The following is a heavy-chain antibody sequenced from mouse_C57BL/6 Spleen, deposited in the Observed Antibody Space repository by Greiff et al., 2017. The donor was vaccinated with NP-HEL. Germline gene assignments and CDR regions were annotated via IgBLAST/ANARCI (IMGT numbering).Heavy chain of an antibody. CDR2: IDPSDSYT. Sequence: QVQLQQPGAELVKPGASVTLSCKASGYTFTSYWMQWVKQRPGQGLEWIGEIDPSDSYTNYNQKFKGKATLTVDTSSSTAYMQLSSLTSEDSAVYYCARGAYGSSYVYAMDYWGQGTSVTVSS. D-gene: IGHD1-1*01. CDR1: GYTFTSYW. V-gene: IGHV1-50*01. CDR3: ARGAYGSSYVYAMDY. J-gene: IGHJ4*01.